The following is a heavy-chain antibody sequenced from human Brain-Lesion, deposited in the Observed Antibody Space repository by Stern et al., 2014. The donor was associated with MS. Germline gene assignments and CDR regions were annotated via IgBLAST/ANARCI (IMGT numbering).Heavy chain of an antibody. Sequence: VQLVESGAEVKKPGASVKVSCKVSGYTLTELSMHWVRQAPRKGLEWMGGFDPEDGETIHAQKFQGRVTMTEDTSTDTAYMELSSLRSEDTAVYYCATLSPGAGGNYYRHFDYWGQGTLVTVSS. V-gene: IGHV1-24*01. D-gene: IGHD1-26*01. CDR2: FDPEDGET. CDR3: ATLSPGAGGNYYRHFDY. CDR1: GYTLTELS. J-gene: IGHJ4*02.